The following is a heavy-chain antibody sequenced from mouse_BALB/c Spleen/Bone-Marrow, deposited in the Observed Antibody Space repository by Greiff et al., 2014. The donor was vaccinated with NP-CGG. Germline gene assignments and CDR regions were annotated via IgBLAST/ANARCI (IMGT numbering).Heavy chain of an antibody. CDR2: ISYGGSYI. Sequence: DVKLVESGGGLVKPGGSLKLSCAASGFTFSDFYMYWVRQTPEKRLEWVATISYGGSYIYYPDSVKGRFTISRDDAKNNLYLQMSSLKSEDTAMYYCARDRGVQGYAMDYWGQGTSVTVSP. D-gene: IGHD2-14*01. CDR1: GFTFSDFY. CDR3: ARDRGVQGYAMDY. J-gene: IGHJ4*01. V-gene: IGHV5-4*02.